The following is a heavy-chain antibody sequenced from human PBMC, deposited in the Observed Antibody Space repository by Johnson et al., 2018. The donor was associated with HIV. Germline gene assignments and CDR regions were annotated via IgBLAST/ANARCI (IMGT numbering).Heavy chain of an antibody. CDR1: GFTFDDYG. D-gene: IGHD1-1*01. Sequence: VQLVESGGGVVRPGGSLRVSCAASGFTFDDYGMSWVRQAPGKGLEWVSVIYSGGSTYYADSVKGRFTISRDNSKNTLYLQMNSLRAEDTAVYYCARGTGTDDAFDIWGQGTMVTVSS. CDR2: IYSGGST. CDR3: ARGTGTDDAFDI. V-gene: IGHV3-66*01. J-gene: IGHJ3*02.